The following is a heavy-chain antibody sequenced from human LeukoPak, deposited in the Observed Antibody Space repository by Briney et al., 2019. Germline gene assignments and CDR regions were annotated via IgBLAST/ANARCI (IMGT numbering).Heavy chain of an antibody. Sequence: SETLSLTCTVSGGSISSGGYYWSWIRQHPGKGLEWIGYIYYSGSTYYNPSLKSRVTMSVDTSKNQFSLKLSSVTAADTAVYYCARVNYYGSGSYQYYFDYWGQGTLVTVSS. CDR3: ARVNYYGSGSYQYYFDY. CDR2: IYYSGST. D-gene: IGHD3-10*01. J-gene: IGHJ4*02. CDR1: GGSISSGGYY. V-gene: IGHV4-31*03.